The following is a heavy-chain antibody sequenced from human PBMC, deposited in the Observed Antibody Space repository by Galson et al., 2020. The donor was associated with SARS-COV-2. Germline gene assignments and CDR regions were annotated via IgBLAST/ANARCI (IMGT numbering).Heavy chain of an antibody. Sequence: SSVTVSCKASGGTFSSYTISWVRQAPGQGLEWMGRIIPILCIANYAQKFQGRVMITADKSTSTAYMELSSLRSEDTAVYYCARDRCEGSYGPRCYGMDVWGQGTTVTVSS. D-gene: IGHD3-16*01. CDR2: IIPILCIA. CDR3: ARDRCEGSYGPRCYGMDV. V-gene: IGHV1-69*04. J-gene: IGHJ6*02. CDR1: GGTFSSYT.